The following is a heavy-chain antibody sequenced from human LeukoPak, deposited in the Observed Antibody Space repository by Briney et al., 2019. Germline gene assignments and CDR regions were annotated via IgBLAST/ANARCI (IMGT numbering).Heavy chain of an antibody. CDR2: IYYSGST. CDR3: ARESIYDPPAPFDY. V-gene: IGHV4-39*02. J-gene: IGHJ4*02. D-gene: IGHD3-16*01. CDR1: GGSISSSSYY. Sequence: SETLSLTCTVSGGSISSSSYYWGWIRQPPGKGLEWIGSIYYSGSTYYNPSLKSRVTISIDTSKNQFSLLLSSVTAADTAVYYCARESIYDPPAPFDYWGQGTLVTVSS.